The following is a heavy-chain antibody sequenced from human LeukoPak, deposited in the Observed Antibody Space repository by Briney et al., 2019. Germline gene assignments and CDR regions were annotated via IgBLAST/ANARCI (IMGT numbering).Heavy chain of an antibody. CDR1: GFSFSNHG. Sequence: GGSLRLSCAASGFSFSNHGMHWVRQAPGKRLEWVAVIWDDGNNKRYANSVNGRFTISRDNSEYTLYLQMNGLTAEDTAMYYCARDSYQDYYGRFDPWGQGTLVIVSS. V-gene: IGHV3-33*01. D-gene: IGHD3-10*01. J-gene: IGHJ5*02. CDR3: ARDSYQDYYGRFDP. CDR2: IWDDGNNK.